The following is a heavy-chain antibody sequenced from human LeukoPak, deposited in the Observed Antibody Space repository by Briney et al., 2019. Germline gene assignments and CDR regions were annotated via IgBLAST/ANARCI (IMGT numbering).Heavy chain of an antibody. D-gene: IGHD5-24*01. V-gene: IGHV3-9*01. CDR2: ISWNSGSI. Sequence: PGGSLRLSCAASGFTFDDYAMHWVRQAPGKGLEWVSGISWNSGSIGYAGSVKGRFTLSRDNAKNSLYLQIDSLRAEDTALYYCAKVPDGYPNWYFDLWGRGTLVTVSS. CDR1: GFTFDDYA. J-gene: IGHJ2*01. CDR3: AKVPDGYPNWYFDL.